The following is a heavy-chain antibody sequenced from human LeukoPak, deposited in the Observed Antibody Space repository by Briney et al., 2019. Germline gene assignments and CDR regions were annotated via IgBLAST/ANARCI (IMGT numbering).Heavy chain of an antibody. CDR2: IYSGGST. J-gene: IGHJ4*02. D-gene: IGHD6-6*01. Sequence: GGSLRLSCAASGFTVSSNYMSWVRQAPGKGLEWVSVIYSGGSTYYADSVKGRFTISRDNSKNTLYLQMNSLRAEDTAVYYCARVDSSSASDYWGQGTLVTVSS. V-gene: IGHV3-53*05. CDR1: GFTVSSNY. CDR3: ARVDSSSASDY.